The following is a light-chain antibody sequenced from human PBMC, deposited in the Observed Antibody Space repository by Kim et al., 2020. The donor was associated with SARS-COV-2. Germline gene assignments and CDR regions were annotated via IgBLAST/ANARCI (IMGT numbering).Light chain of an antibody. CDR3: SSHASPNNAFV. CDR2: EVT. V-gene: IGLV2-8*01. Sequence: SVTISCTGTSSDVGRYDFVSWYQQHPGKAPKVIIYEVTKRSSGVPDRFSGSKSGNTASLTVSGLQAEDEADYYCSSHASPNNAFVFGTGTKVTVL. CDR1: SSDVGRYDF. J-gene: IGLJ1*01.